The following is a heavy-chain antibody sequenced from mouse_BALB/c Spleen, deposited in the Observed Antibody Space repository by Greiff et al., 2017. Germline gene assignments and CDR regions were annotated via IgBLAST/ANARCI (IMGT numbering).Heavy chain of an antibody. V-gene: IGHV2-9*02. CDR3: ARPDYYGSSYWFAY. CDR2: IWAGGST. CDR1: GFSLTSYG. Sequence: QVQLKESGPGLVAPSQSLSITCTVSGFSLTSYGVHWVRQPPGKGLEWLGVIWAGGSTNYNSALMSRLSISKDNSKSQVFLKMNSLQTDDTAMYYCARPDYYGSSYWFAYWGQGTLVTVSA. J-gene: IGHJ3*01. D-gene: IGHD1-1*01.